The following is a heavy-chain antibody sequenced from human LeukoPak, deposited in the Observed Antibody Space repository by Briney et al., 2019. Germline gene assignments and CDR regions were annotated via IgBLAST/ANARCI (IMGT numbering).Heavy chain of an antibody. D-gene: IGHD4-17*01. V-gene: IGHV3-7*05. CDR3: ARGMTTED. Sequence: QPGGSLRLSCAASGFTFCSFWMNWVRQAPGKGLEWVANIKHDGSEKYYADSVKGRFTISRDNAKSSLFLQMNSLRVEDTAVYYCARGMTTEDWGQGTLVTVSS. CDR1: GFTFCSFW. J-gene: IGHJ4*02. CDR2: IKHDGSEK.